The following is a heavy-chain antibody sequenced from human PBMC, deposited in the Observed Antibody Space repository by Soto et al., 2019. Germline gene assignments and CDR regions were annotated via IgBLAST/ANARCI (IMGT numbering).Heavy chain of an antibody. V-gene: IGHV1-69*13. D-gene: IGHD1-26*01. CDR3: ARDPKWELDYYYGMDV. Sequence: SVKVSCKASGGTFSSYAISWVRQAPGQGLEWMGGIIPIFGTANYAQKFQGRVTITADESTSTAYMELSSLRSEDTAVYYCARDPKWELDYYYGMDVWGQGTTVTVSS. CDR1: GGTFSSYA. J-gene: IGHJ6*02. CDR2: IIPIFGTA.